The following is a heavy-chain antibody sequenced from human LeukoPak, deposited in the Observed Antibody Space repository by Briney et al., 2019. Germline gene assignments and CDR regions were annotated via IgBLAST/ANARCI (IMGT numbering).Heavy chain of an antibody. D-gene: IGHD3-9*01. CDR1: VYTLSIYA. Sequence: GGSLRLSCAPSVYTLSIYAISWVRHAPGKGVEWVSHISCRGGSTQYADSVRGRVTISRDNCKNTLSLQMNSLRAEDKAVYYCAKDLAHNPYDILTGGVIQYYYYGMVVWGQGTTVTVSS. CDR3: AKDLAHNPYDILTGGVIQYYYYGMVV. V-gene: IGHV3-23*01. J-gene: IGHJ6*02. CDR2: ISCRGGST.